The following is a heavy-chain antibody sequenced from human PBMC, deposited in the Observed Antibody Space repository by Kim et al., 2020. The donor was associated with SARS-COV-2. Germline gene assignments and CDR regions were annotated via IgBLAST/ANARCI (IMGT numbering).Heavy chain of an antibody. CDR3: ARVLAVAGRGGYNWFDP. Sequence: SETLSLTCTVSGGSISSYYWSWIRQPPGKGLEWIGYIYYSGSTNYNPSLKSRVTISVDTSKNQFSLKLSSVTAADTAVYYCARVLAVAGRGGYNWFDPWGQGTLVTVSS. D-gene: IGHD6-19*01. CDR2: IYYSGST. CDR1: GGSISSYY. V-gene: IGHV4-59*01. J-gene: IGHJ5*02.